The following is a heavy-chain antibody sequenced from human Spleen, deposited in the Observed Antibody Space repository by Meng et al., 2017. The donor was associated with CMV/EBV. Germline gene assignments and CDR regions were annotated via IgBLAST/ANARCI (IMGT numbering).Heavy chain of an antibody. J-gene: IGHJ4*03. Sequence: GESLKISCAASGFTFSSYSMNWVRQAPGKGLEWVSYISSSSSTIYYADSVKGRFTISRDNAKNSLYLQMNSLRAEDTAVYYCARVGPGGGGAFDLWDQGTLVTVSS. V-gene: IGHV3-48*04. CDR2: ISSSSSTI. D-gene: IGHD1-26*01. CDR1: GFTFSSYS. CDR3: ARVGPGGGGAFDL.